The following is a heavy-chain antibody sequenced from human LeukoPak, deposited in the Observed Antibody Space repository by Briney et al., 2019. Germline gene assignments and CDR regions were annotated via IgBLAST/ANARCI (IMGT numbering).Heavy chain of an antibody. D-gene: IGHD6-19*01. Sequence: GTSVKVSCKASGYTFTSYEINWVRQATGQGLEWMGRMNPNSGNTGYAQKFQGRLTMTRNTSISTAYMELSSLTSEDTAVYYCARGQWLVLWGQGTLVTVSS. CDR1: GYTFTSYE. CDR3: ARGQWLVL. CDR2: MNPNSGNT. V-gene: IGHV1-8*01. J-gene: IGHJ4*02.